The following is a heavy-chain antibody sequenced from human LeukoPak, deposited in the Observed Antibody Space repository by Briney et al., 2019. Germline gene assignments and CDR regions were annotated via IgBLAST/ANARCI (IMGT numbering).Heavy chain of an antibody. CDR2: MTAYNGNT. D-gene: IGHD2-21*01. V-gene: IGHV1-18*01. Sequence: ASVKVSCKASGYTFTNYGTTCVPQAPGQGLEWMGWMTAYNGNTNYAQNLLGRVTMTTDTSTTTAYMELRSLRSDDTAVYYCARGEGFLDYWGQGTLVTVSS. J-gene: IGHJ4*02. CDR3: ARGEGFLDY. CDR1: GYTFTNYG.